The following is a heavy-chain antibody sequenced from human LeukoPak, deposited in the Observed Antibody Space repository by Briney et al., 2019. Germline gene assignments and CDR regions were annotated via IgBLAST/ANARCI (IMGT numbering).Heavy chain of an antibody. Sequence: SETLSLTCAVYGGSFSGYYWSWIRQPPGKGLEWIGEINHSGSTNYNPSLKSRVNISVDTSKNQFSVKLSCVAAADTAVYYCARGRKGLGVYSSSWYGDYWGQGTLVTVSS. D-gene: IGHD6-13*01. J-gene: IGHJ4*02. V-gene: IGHV4-34*01. CDR1: GGSFSGYY. CDR3: ARGRKGLGVYSSSWYGDY. CDR2: INHSGST.